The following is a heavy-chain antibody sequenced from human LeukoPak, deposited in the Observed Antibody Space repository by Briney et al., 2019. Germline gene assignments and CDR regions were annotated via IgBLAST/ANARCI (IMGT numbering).Heavy chain of an antibody. Sequence: SETLSLTCTVSGGSISSGDYYWSWIRQPPGKGLEWIGYIYYSGSTYYNPSLKSRVTISVDTSKNQFSLKLSSVTAADTAVYYCARDSASTSCLGYWGQGTLVTVSS. D-gene: IGHD2-2*01. V-gene: IGHV4-30-4*01. CDR1: GGSISSGDYY. J-gene: IGHJ4*02. CDR2: IYYSGST. CDR3: ARDSASTSCLGY.